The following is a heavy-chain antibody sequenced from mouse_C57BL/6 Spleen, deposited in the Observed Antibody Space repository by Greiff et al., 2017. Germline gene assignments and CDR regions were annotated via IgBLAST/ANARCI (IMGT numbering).Heavy chain of an antibody. Sequence: VKLQESGAELVKPGASVKMSCKASGYTFTTYPIEWMKQNHGKSLEWIGNFHPYNDDTKYNEKFKGKATLTVEKSSSTVYLRLSRLTSNDTAVXYCARGLYYDYDQFAYWGQGTLVTVSA. CDR3: ARGLYYDYDQFAY. CDR1: GYTFTTYP. V-gene: IGHV1-47*01. CDR2: FHPYNDDT. J-gene: IGHJ3*01. D-gene: IGHD2-4*01.